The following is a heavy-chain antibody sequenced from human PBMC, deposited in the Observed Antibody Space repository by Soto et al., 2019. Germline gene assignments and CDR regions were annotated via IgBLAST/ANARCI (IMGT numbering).Heavy chain of an antibody. Sequence: ASVKVSCKASGYTFTSYGISWVRQAPGQGLEWKGWNSAYNGNTNYAQKKQGRITMTTDTSTSTAYMELRILRSDDTAVYYCARGRAVASFDAFDIWGQGTMVTVSS. D-gene: IGHD6-19*01. CDR2: NSAYNGNT. CDR3: ARGRAVASFDAFDI. V-gene: IGHV1-18*01. CDR1: GYTFTSYG. J-gene: IGHJ3*02.